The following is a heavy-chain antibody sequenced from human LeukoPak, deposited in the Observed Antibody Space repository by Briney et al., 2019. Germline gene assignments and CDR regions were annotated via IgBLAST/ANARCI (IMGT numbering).Heavy chain of an antibody. CDR3: ATGFGYSGSYYFDY. V-gene: IGHV1-24*01. Sequence: ASVKVSCKVSGYTLTELFMHWVRQAPRKGLEWMGGFDPEDGETIYAQKFQGRVTMTEDTSTDTAYMERSSLRSEDTAVYYCATGFGYSGSYYFDYWGQGTLVPVSS. CDR2: FDPEDGET. D-gene: IGHD1-26*01. CDR1: GYTLTELF. J-gene: IGHJ4*02.